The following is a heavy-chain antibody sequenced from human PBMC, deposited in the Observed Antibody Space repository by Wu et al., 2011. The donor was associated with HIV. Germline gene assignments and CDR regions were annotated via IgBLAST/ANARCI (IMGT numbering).Heavy chain of an antibody. CDR3: ARATGTTSPYYYFYMDV. CDR2: IIPIFGTA. D-gene: IGHD1-1*01. CDR1: GGTFSSYA. J-gene: IGHJ6*03. V-gene: IGHV1-69*15. Sequence: QVQLVQSGAEVKKPGSSVKASCKASGGTFSSYAISWVRQAPGQGLEWMGRIIPIFGTANYAQKFQGRVTITADESTSTAYMELSSLRSEDTAVYYCARATGTTSPYYYFYMDVWGKGTTVTVSS.